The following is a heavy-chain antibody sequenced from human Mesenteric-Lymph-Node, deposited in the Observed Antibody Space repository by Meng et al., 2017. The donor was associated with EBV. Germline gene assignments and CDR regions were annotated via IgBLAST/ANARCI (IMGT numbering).Heavy chain of an antibody. CDR3: ARLERCYIDAFIDF. J-gene: IGHJ4*02. Sequence: PGSVQPWGTLALTSNVAVGAIGGTGHHWCWFRRPPWKGLEWIGSVYYSGGTCYNASAKSRVSISVDKSINPFSMRLTCVSGADTDIYYCARLERCYIDAFIDFWWQGSLVTVSS. CDR1: VGAIGGTGHH. CDR2: VYYSGGT. V-gene: IGHV4-39*02. D-gene: IGHD3-9*01.